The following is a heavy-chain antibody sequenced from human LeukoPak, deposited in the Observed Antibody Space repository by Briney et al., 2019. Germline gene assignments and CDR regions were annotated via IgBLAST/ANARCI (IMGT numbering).Heavy chain of an antibody. CDR3: ASAATFSVDY. J-gene: IGHJ4*02. D-gene: IGHD2-15*01. Sequence: SETLSLTCTVSCGPVSSSFYYWGWIRQPPAKGLEWIGSLYYSGSTHYNPSLKSRVTMSVDTSKNQFSLNLRSVTAADTAVFFCASAATFSVDYWGQGTLVTVSS. V-gene: IGHV4-39*01. CDR2: LYYSGST. CDR1: CGPVSSSFYY.